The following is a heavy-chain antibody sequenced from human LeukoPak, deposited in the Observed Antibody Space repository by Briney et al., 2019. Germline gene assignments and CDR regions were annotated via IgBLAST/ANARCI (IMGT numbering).Heavy chain of an antibody. CDR1: GFTFDTYA. CDR3: AKDAIRGNGIYDAFDI. J-gene: IGHJ3*02. D-gene: IGHD3-10*01. Sequence: GGSLRLSCAASGFTFDTYAMSWVRQAPGKGLEWVSTIGNTETYYADSVKGRFTISRDNRQNTVYLQMTSLRAEDTAVYFCAKDAIRGNGIYDAFDIWGQGTRVSVSS. V-gene: IGHV3-23*01. CDR2: IGNTET.